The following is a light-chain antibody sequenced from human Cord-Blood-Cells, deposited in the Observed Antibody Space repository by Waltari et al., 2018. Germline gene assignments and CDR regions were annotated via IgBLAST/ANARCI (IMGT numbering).Light chain of an antibody. CDR2: DTT. V-gene: IGLV7-46*01. Sequence: QAVVTQEPSLTVSPGGTVTLTCGSSTGAVTSGHYPYWFQQKHGKAPRTLIYDTTNKHAWTPARFSGSLLGGKAALTLSGAQPGDEAEYYFLLSYSGARPGVFGGGTKLTVL. CDR1: TGAVTSGHY. J-gene: IGLJ3*02. CDR3: LLSYSGARPGV.